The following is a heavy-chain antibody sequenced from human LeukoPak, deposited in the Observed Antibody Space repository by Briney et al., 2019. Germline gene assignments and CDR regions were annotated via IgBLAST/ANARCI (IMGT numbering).Heavy chain of an antibody. CDR2: IYPDDSDT. J-gene: IGHJ4*02. CDR1: GYSFTTFW. V-gene: IGHV5-51*01. Sequence: GESLKISCKGSGYSFTTFWIGWVRQMPGKGLEWMGIIYPDDSDTRYSPSFQGQVTISADKSISTAYLQMNSLRAEDTAVYSCARGYCTSSSCYNDYWGQGTLVTVSS. D-gene: IGHD2-2*02. CDR3: ARGYCTSSSCYNDY.